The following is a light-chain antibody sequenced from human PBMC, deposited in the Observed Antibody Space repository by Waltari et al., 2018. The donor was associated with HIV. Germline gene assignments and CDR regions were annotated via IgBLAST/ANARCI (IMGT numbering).Light chain of an antibody. V-gene: IGKV3-20*01. J-gene: IGKJ5*01. CDR2: GAS. Sequence: EIVLTQSPGTLSLSPGERATLSGRASQSASSSYLAWYQQKPGQAPRLLIYGASSRATGIPDRFSGSGAGTDFTLTISRLEPEDFAVYYGQQYGSSLITFGQGTRLEIK. CDR1: QSASSSY. CDR3: QQYGSSLIT.